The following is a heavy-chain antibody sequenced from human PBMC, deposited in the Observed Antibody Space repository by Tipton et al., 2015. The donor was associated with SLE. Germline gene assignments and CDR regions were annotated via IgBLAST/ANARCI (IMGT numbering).Heavy chain of an antibody. CDR2: INHRGGT. V-gene: IGHV4-34*01. J-gene: IGHJ2*01. CDR3: ARVLLGLRQIGYWYFDL. CDR1: GGSFSGNY. D-gene: IGHD1-7*01. Sequence: TLSLTCAVYGGSFSGNYRIWIRQTPGKGLEWIGEINHRGGTNLNPSLESRVSVSKDTSKNQFSLKLSSVTAADTAVYYCARVLLGLRQIGYWYFDLWGRGTLVTVSS.